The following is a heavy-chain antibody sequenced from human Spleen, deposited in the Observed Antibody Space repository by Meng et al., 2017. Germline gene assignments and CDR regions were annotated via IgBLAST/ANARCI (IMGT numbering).Heavy chain of an antibody. J-gene: IGHJ6*02. V-gene: IGHV2-70*04. Sequence: SGPTLVKPTQTLTLTCTFSGFSLSTSGMRVSWIRQPPGKALEWLARIDWDDDKFYSTSLKTRLTISKDTSKNQVVLTMTNMDPVDTATYYCARSPPTAMAPRYYYYGMDVWGQGTTVTVSS. CDR1: GFSLSTSGMR. CDR3: ARSPPTAMAPRYYYYGMDV. CDR2: IDWDDDK. D-gene: IGHD5-18*01.